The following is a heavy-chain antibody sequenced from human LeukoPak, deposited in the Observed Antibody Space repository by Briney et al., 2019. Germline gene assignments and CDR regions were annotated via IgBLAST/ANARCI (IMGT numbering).Heavy chain of an antibody. J-gene: IGHJ1*01. Sequence: PGRSLRLSCAASGFTFSSYAMHWVRQAPGKGLEWVAVISYDGSNKYYADSVKGRFTISRDNSKNTLYLQMNSLRAEDTAVYYCARDFYCSGGSCYERAPRAEYFQHWGQGTLVTVSS. CDR1: GFTFSSYA. D-gene: IGHD2-15*01. V-gene: IGHV3-30*04. CDR2: ISYDGSNK. CDR3: ARDFYCSGGSCYERAPRAEYFQH.